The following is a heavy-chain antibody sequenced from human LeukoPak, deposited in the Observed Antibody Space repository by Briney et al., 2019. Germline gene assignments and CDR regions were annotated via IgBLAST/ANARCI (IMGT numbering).Heavy chain of an antibody. CDR3: ARTTMVRGTYYMDV. D-gene: IGHD3-10*01. CDR2: IYYSGST. V-gene: IGHV4-59*01. J-gene: IGHJ6*03. CDR1: GGSISSYY. Sequence: SETLSLTCTVSGGSISSYYWSWIRQPPGKGLEWIGYIYYSGSTNYNPSLKRRVTISVDTSKKQFSLKLSSVTAADTAVYYCARTTMVRGTYYMDVWGKGTTVTISS.